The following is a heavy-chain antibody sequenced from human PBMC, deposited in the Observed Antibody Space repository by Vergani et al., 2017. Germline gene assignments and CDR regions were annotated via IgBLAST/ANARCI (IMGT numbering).Heavy chain of an antibody. V-gene: IGHV3-30*02. Sequence: QVQLVESGGGVVQPGESLRLSCAASGFPFSTYGMHWVRQAPGKGLEWLAYIGKDGINTRYRDAVKGRFTVSRDNSKDILYLQMDSLRSEDTALYYCAKDLRDSTDGLPDSWGPGTLVIVSS. J-gene: IGHJ4*02. CDR1: GFPFSTYG. CDR2: IGKDGINT. CDR3: AKDLRDSTDGLPDS. D-gene: IGHD2-21*02.